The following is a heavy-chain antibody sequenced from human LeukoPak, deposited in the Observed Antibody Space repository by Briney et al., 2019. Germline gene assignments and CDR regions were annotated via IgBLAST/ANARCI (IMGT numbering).Heavy chain of an antibody. D-gene: IGHD6-13*01. V-gene: IGHV4-39*01. CDR2: IYYSGST. CDR3: ARLGSSWPIDY. Sequence: PSETLSLTCTVSGGSISSSSYYWGWIRQPPGKGLEWIGSIYYSGSTYYNPSLKGRVTISVDTSKNQFSLKLSSVTAADTAVYYCARLGSSWPIDYWGQGTLVTASS. J-gene: IGHJ4*02. CDR1: GGSISSSSYY.